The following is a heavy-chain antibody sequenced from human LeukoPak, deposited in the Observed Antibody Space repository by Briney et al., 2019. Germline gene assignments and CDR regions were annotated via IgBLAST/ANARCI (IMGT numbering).Heavy chain of an antibody. J-gene: IGHJ4*02. CDR1: GFTFSSYS. CDR2: ISSGSKYI. CDR3: ARALSYSYGSMAF. V-gene: IGHV3-21*01. Sequence: GGSLRLSCADSGFTFSSYSMTWVRQAPGKGLGWVSSISSGSKYIYNADSMKGRFTISRDNAKNSLYLQMNSLRAEDTAVYYCARALSYSYGSMAFWGQGPLVIVSS. D-gene: IGHD5-18*01.